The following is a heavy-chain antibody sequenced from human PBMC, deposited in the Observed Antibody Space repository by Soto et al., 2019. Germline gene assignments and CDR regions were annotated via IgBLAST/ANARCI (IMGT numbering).Heavy chain of an antibody. CDR2: INPNSGGT. CDR3: AISPRWELLRGGEGYGMDV. D-gene: IGHD1-26*01. J-gene: IGHJ6*02. CDR1: GYTFTGYY. V-gene: IGHV1-2*04. Sequence: VASVKVSCKASGYTFTGYYMHWVRQAPGQGLEWMGWINPNSGGTNYAQKFQGWVTMTRDTSISTAYMELSRLRSDDTAVYYCAISPRWELLRGGEGYGMDVWGQGTTVTVSS.